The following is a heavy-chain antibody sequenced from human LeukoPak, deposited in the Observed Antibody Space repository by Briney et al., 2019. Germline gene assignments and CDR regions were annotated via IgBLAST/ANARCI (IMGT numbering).Heavy chain of an antibody. CDR2: ISGDGSTA. D-gene: IGHD3-16*01. CDR3: ARGGVDY. Sequence: GGSLRLSCAASGFTFSSSLMYWVRQAPGKGLLWVSRISGDGSTAIYADSVKGRFTISRDNAKNTLYLQMNSLRAEDTAVYYCARGGVDYWGQGTLVTVSS. V-gene: IGHV3-74*01. J-gene: IGHJ4*02. CDR1: GFTFSSSL.